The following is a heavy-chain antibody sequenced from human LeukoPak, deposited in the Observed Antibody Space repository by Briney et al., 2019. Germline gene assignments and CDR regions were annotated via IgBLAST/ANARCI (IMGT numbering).Heavy chain of an antibody. J-gene: IGHJ3*02. V-gene: IGHV3-30*04. CDR1: GFTFSSYA. CDR3: ARSNYYDSRSWGFDI. D-gene: IGHD3-22*01. CDR2: ISYDGTNK. Sequence: GGSLRLSCAASGFTFSSYAMHWVRQAPGKGLEWVTIISYDGTNKYYADSVKGRFTISRGNSKNTLFLQMNSLRAEDTAVYYCARSNYYDSRSWGFDIWGQGTMVTVSS.